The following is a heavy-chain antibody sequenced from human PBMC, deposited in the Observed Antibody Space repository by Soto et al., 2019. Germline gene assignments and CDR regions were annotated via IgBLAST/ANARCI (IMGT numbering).Heavy chain of an antibody. V-gene: IGHV3-23*01. CDR1: GFTFSNYG. J-gene: IGHJ4*02. CDR3: ATRAYYYSSGYYEYYFDY. D-gene: IGHD3-22*01. Sequence: GGSLRLSCAASGFTFSNYGMSWVRQAPGKGLERVSGIGGSGETTYYADSVKGRFTISRDNSKNTLYLQMNSLRAEDTAVYYFATRAYYYSSGYYEYYFDYWGQGTLVPVSS. CDR2: IGGSGETT.